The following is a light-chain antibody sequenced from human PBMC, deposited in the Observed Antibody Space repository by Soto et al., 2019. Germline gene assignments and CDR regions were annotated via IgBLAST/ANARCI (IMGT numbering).Light chain of an antibody. CDR3: QHYDTYSPMWT. CDR1: QSINW. V-gene: IGKV1-5*03. Sequence: DIPLAQSPSTLSASVGDRITTTSRATQSINWLGWHQQKTGKAPKLLSFEASRLERGVPSRFSGSGSGTEFPLTISSLQPDDFGTYYCQHYDTYSPMWTFGQGTKVDVK. CDR2: EAS. J-gene: IGKJ1*01.